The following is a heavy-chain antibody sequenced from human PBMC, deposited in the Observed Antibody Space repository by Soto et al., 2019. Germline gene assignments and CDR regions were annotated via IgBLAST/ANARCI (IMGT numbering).Heavy chain of an antibody. CDR2: INPNSGGT. CDR3: ARGYCSGGSXYSFXXVGDTGTYYYYMDV. CDR1: GYTFTGYY. V-gene: IGHV1-2*04. J-gene: IGHJ6*03. D-gene: IGHD2-15*01. Sequence: SVKVSCKASGYTFTGYYMHWVRQAPGQGLEWMGWINPNSGGTNYAQKFQGWVTMTRDTSISTAYMELSRLRSDDTAVYYCARGYCSGGSXYSFXXVGDTGTYYYYMDVWGKGTTVTVSS.